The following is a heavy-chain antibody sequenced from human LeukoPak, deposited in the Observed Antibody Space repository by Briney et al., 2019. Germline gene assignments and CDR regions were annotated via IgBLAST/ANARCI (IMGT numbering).Heavy chain of an antibody. CDR3: ARNYDSSGYTTFGY. D-gene: IGHD3-22*01. CDR1: GGSISSYY. J-gene: IGHJ4*02. V-gene: IGHV4-59*01. Sequence: SETLSLTCTVSGGSISSYYWSWIRQPPGKGLEWIGHIYYSGSTNYNPSLKSRVTVAIDTSKNQFSLKLSSVTTADTAVYYCARNYDSSGYTTFGYWGRGTLVTVSS. CDR2: IYYSGST.